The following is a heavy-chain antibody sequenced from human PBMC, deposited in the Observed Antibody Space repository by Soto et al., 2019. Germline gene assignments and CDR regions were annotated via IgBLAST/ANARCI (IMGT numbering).Heavy chain of an antibody. V-gene: IGHV5-51*01. Sequence: HGESLKISCKGSGYSFTSYWIGWVRQMPGKGLEWMGIIYPGDSDTKYSPSFQGQVTISADRSISTAYLQWSSLKASDTAMYYCARQESSTWYVDFWGQGTPVTVSS. D-gene: IGHD6-13*01. CDR2: IYPGDSDT. CDR3: ARQESSTWYVDF. CDR1: GYSFTSYW. J-gene: IGHJ4*02.